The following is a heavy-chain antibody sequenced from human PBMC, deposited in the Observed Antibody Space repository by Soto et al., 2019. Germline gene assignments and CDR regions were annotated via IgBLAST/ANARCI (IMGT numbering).Heavy chain of an antibody. D-gene: IGHD1-26*01. CDR2: LCNSGNRT. V-gene: IGHV3-23*05. CDR3: VRERGATQGAFDI. J-gene: IGHJ3*02. CDR1: VFPFGANA. Sequence: PGGSLRLSCVVSVFPFGANAISWVRQAPGKGLEWVSGLCNSGNRTSYADTVKGRFNSSRYNSENTVYLQMNSLRDEDMDDYYCVRERGATQGAFDIWGQGTLVTVSS.